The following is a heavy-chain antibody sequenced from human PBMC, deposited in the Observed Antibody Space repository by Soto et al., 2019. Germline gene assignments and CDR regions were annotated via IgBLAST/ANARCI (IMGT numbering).Heavy chain of an antibody. V-gene: IGHV1-8*02. CDR2: MNPNSGNT. CDR1: GYTLTSYD. D-gene: IGHD5-18*01. CDR3: ARRGGNSYGDAFDI. Sequence: ASVKVSCKASGYTLTSYDINWVRQATGQGLEWMGWMNPNSGNTGYAQKFQGRVTMTRNTSISTAYMELSSLRSEDTAVYYCARRGGNSYGDAFDIWGQGTMVTVSS. J-gene: IGHJ3*02.